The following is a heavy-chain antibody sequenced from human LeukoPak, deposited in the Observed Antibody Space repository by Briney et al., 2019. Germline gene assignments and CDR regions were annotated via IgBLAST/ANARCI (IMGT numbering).Heavy chain of an antibody. CDR3: ARLWDSSSSLDY. J-gene: IGHJ4*02. V-gene: IGHV4-59*08. Sequence: SETLSLTRTVSGGSISSYYWTWIRHPPGKGLGMEWIGYIYYSGGTNYNPSLKSRVTISIDTSKNRVSLKLSSVTAADTAVYYCARLWDSSSSLDYWGQGTLVTVSS. CDR2: IYYSGGT. D-gene: IGHD6-6*01. CDR1: GGSISSYY.